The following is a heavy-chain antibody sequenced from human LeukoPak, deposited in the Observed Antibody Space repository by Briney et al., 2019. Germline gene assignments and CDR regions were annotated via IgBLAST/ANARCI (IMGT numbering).Heavy chain of an antibody. CDR3: ATIADYYYYMDV. CDR1: GYTFTGYY. Sequence: ASVKASCKASGYTFTGYYMHWVRQAPGQGLEWMGWINPNSGGTNYAQKFQGRVTMTRDTSISTAYMELSRLRSDDTAVYYRATIADYYYYMDVWGKGTTVTVSS. V-gene: IGHV1-2*02. J-gene: IGHJ6*03. D-gene: IGHD6-13*01. CDR2: INPNSGGT.